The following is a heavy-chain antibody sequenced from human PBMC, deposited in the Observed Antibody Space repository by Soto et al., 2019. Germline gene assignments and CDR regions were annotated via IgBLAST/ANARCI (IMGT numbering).Heavy chain of an antibody. J-gene: IGHJ4*02. D-gene: IGHD2-15*01. V-gene: IGHV3-23*01. CDR3: AKWRYCSGGACYSDH. Sequence: EVQLLESGGGLVQPGGSLRLSCAASGFTFSSLAMSWVRQAPGKGLEWVSAISSSGGTTYYAVSVKGRFTISRDNSKNTLYLQMNSLRAEDTAVYYCAKWRYCSGGACYSDHWGQGTLVTVSS. CDR2: ISSSGGTT. CDR1: GFTFSSLA.